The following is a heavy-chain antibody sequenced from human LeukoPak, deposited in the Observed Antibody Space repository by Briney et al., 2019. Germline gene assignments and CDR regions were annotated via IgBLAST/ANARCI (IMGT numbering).Heavy chain of an antibody. CDR1: GGSISSYY. V-gene: IGHV4-59*01. CDR3: ARGSFKWLAFYGMDV. CDR2: IYYSGST. D-gene: IGHD5-12*01. Sequence: SETPSLTCTVSGGSISSYYWSWIRQPPGKGLEWIGYIYYSGSTNYNPSLKSRVTISVDTSKNQFSLKLSSVTAADTAVYYCARGSFKWLAFYGMDVWGQGTTVTVSS. J-gene: IGHJ6*02.